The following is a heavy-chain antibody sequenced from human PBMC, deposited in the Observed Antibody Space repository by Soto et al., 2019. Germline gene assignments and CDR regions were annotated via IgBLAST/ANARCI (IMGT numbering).Heavy chain of an antibody. V-gene: IGHV3-73*01. Sequence: EVQLVESGGDLVQPGGSLKLSCAASGFTFSGSTIHWVRQASGNGLEWLCRIRGKPNKYAAAYGASVKGRITFSRDDSQNSAYLQINSLKTEDTAVYYCTRSAGHCGVPPQGGVYYSYYMDVWGKGTTVTVSS. CDR2: IRGKPNKYAA. CDR3: TRSAGHCGVPPQGGVYYSYYMDV. D-gene: IGHD2-21*01. CDR1: GFTFSGST. J-gene: IGHJ6*03.